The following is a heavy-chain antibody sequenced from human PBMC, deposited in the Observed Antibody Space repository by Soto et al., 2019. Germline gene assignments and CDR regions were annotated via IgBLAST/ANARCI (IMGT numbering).Heavy chain of an antibody. J-gene: IGHJ4*02. CDR3: ATNSYGYVSTYYFDY. D-gene: IGHD5-18*01. CDR1: GFTFNSYA. V-gene: IGHV3-30*03. Sequence: QVQLVESGGGVVQPGRSLRLSCAASGFTFNSYAMHWVRQAPGKGLEWVAVISYDESTKYYADSVKGRFTISRDNSKNTLYLQMNSLRAEDTAVYYCATNSYGYVSTYYFDYWGQGTLVTVSS. CDR2: ISYDESTK.